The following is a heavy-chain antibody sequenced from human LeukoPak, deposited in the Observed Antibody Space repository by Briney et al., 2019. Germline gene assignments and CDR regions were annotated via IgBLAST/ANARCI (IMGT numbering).Heavy chain of an antibody. V-gene: IGHV5-51*01. CDR3: ARGAPIFYYFES. Sequence: NRGDSLKISCKTSGYIFNDYWIGWVRQVPGKGLEWMGIIYPDDSDTRYSPSFQGQVNISADKSTSTAYLQWSSLKASDTAMYYCARGAPIFYYFESWGQGTLVSVSA. CDR2: IYPDDSDT. CDR1: GYIFNDYW. J-gene: IGHJ4*02.